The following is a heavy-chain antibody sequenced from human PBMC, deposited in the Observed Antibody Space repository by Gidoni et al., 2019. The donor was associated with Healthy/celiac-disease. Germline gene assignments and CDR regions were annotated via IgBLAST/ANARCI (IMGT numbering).Heavy chain of an antibody. J-gene: IGHJ4*02. CDR2: IYYSGST. V-gene: IGHV4-39*01. D-gene: IGHD2-15*01. CDR3: ARLQTSPNLLLPYYFDY. Sequence: QLQLQESGPGLVKPSETLSLTCTVSGGSISTSSYYWGWIRHPPGKGLEWIGRIYYSGSTYYNPSLKSRVTISVDTSKNQFSLKLSSVTAADTAVYYCARLQTSPNLLLPYYFDYWGQGTLVTVSS. CDR1: GGSISTSSYY.